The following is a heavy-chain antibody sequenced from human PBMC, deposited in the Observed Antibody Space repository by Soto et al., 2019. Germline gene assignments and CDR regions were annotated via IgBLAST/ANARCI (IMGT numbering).Heavy chain of an antibody. Sequence: QVQLQESGPGLVKPSETLSLTCTVSGGSISSYYWSWIRQPAGKGLEWIGRIYTSGSTNYNPSLKRRVTMSVDTTKNQFSLKLSSVTAADTAVYYCARGPSYDFWSGYPDYGMDVWGQGTTVTVSS. CDR2: IYTSGST. CDR3: ARGPSYDFWSGYPDYGMDV. D-gene: IGHD3-3*01. V-gene: IGHV4-4*07. J-gene: IGHJ6*02. CDR1: GGSISSYY.